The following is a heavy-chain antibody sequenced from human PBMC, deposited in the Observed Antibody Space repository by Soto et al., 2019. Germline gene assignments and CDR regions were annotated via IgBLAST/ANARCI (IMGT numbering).Heavy chain of an antibody. CDR2: IWYDGSDK. V-gene: IGHV3-33*01. J-gene: IGHJ4*02. CDR1: GFTFSNYG. Sequence: QVQLVESGGGVVQPGRSLRLSCAASGFTFSNYGMHWVRQAPGKGLEWVSVIWYDGSDKYYADSVKSRFTISRDNSKNTLYLQMNGLRTEDTAVYYCATDQGIYWGQGTLVTVSS. D-gene: IGHD6-13*01. CDR3: ATDQGIY.